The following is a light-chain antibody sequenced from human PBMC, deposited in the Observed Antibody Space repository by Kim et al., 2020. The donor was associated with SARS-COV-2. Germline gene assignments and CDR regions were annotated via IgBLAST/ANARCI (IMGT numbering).Light chain of an antibody. CDR2: DDS. Sequence: GKTARITCGGNNIGSKSVHWYQQKPGQAPVLVVYDDSDRPSGIPERVSGSNSGNTATLTISRVEAGDEADYYCQVWDSSSDHPGVVFGGGTQLTVL. CDR1: NIGSKS. J-gene: IGLJ2*01. CDR3: QVWDSSSDHPGVV. V-gene: IGLV3-21*03.